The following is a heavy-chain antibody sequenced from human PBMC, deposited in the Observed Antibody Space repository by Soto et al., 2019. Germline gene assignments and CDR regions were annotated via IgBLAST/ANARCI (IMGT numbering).Heavy chain of an antibody. Sequence: EVQLVESGGGLVQPGGSLRLSCAASGFTFSSYWMSWVRQAPGKGLEWVANIKQDGSEKYYVDSVKGRFTISRDNAKNSLYLQMNSLRAEDTAVYYCARVVAGVINWFDPWGQGTLVTVSS. D-gene: IGHD6-19*01. CDR2: IKQDGSEK. CDR1: GFTFSSYW. V-gene: IGHV3-7*05. J-gene: IGHJ5*02. CDR3: ARVVAGVINWFDP.